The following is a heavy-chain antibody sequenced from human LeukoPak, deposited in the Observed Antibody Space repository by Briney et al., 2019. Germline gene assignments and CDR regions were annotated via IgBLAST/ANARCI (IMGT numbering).Heavy chain of an antibody. CDR1: GFTFSSYA. J-gene: IGHJ4*02. Sequence: PGGSLRLSCAASGFTFSSYAMHWVRQAPGKGLEYVSAISSNGGSTYYANSVKGRFTISRDNSKNTLYLQMGSLRAEDMAVYYCARQSYCSSTSCYTKAPDYWGQGTVVTVSS. CDR2: ISSNGGST. CDR3: ARQSYCSSTSCYTKAPDY. D-gene: IGHD2-2*02. V-gene: IGHV3-64*01.